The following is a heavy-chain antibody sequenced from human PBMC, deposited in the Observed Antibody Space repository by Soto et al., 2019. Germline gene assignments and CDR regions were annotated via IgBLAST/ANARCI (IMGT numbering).Heavy chain of an antibody. V-gene: IGHV1-3*01. CDR2: INGGTGQT. CDR1: GYTFTTHA. J-gene: IGHJ6*02. Sequence: ASVKVSCKASGYTFTTHAMHWVRQAPGQSLEWMGWINGGTGQTKHSQRFQGRVTITRDTSASTAYMELSSLRPEDTAVYYCARGKGMEENYYYYGLDIWGPGTTVTVSS. D-gene: IGHD1-1*01. CDR3: ARGKGMEENYYYYGLDI.